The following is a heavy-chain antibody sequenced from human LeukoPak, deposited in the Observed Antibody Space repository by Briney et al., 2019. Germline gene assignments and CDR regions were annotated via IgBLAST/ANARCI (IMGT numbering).Heavy chain of an antibody. CDR2: IYPRDGST. Sequence: ASVTVSCTASGHTFTNNYLHWVRQAPGQGLEWMGMIYPRDGSTSYAQNFQGRVTVTRDTSTTTVHMELRGLRSEDTAVYYCARDQEGFDYWGQGTVVTVSS. CDR1: GHTFTNNY. CDR3: ARDQEGFDY. V-gene: IGHV1-46*01. J-gene: IGHJ4*02.